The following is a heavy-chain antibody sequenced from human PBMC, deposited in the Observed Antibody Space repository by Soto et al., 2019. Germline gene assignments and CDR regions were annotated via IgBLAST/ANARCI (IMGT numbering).Heavy chain of an antibody. J-gene: IGHJ4*02. V-gene: IGHV4-31*03. CDR2: IYYTGTT. D-gene: IGHD4-17*01. CDR1: GGSITSGGYY. CDR3: ARATTTVTTFDS. Sequence: QLPLQEPGPGLVKPFQTLSLTCSVSGGSITSGGYYWSWIRQVPGKGLEWIGNIYYTGTTYYNAALKSRLTISVDTSKSQFSLNLSSVTAADTAVHFCARATTTVTTFDSWGQGTQVTVSS.